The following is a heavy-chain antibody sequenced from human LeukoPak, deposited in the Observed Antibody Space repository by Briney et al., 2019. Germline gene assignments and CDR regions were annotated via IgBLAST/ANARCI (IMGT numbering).Heavy chain of an antibody. CDR1: GFTFSSYA. CDR2: ISSSGSII. Sequence: GGSLRLSCAASGFTFSSYAMSWVRQAPGKGLERVSYISSSGSIIYYADSVKGRFTISRDNAKNSLYLQMNSLRAEDTAVYYCARDRYSGSYPLDYWGQGTLVTVSS. CDR3: ARDRYSGSYPLDY. J-gene: IGHJ4*02. D-gene: IGHD1-26*01. V-gene: IGHV3-48*04.